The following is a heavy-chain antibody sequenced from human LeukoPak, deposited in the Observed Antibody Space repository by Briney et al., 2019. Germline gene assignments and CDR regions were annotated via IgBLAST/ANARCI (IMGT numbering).Heavy chain of an antibody. CDR2: ISGSGGST. CDR1: GFTFSSYA. D-gene: IGHD4-17*01. CDR3: ASSDYGDPLYYFDY. J-gene: IGHJ4*02. Sequence: GGSLRLSCAASGFTFSSYAMSWVRQAPGKGLEWVSAISGSGGSTYYADSVEGRFTISRDNSKNTLYLQMNSLRAEDTAVYYCASSDYGDPLYYFDYWGQGTLVTVSS. V-gene: IGHV3-23*01.